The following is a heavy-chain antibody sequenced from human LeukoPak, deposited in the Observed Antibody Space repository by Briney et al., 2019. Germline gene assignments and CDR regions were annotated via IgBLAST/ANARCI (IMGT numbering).Heavy chain of an antibody. V-gene: IGHV1-8*02. CDR2: MNPNSGNT. CDR3: ARVNGDYITDYYYYVDV. D-gene: IGHD4-17*01. CDR1: GGTFSSYA. J-gene: IGHJ6*03. Sequence: ASVKVSCKASGGTFSSYAISWVRQATGQGLEWMGWMNPNSGNTGYAQKFQGRVTMTRNTSISTAYMELSSLRSEDTAVYYCARVNGDYITDYYYYVDVWGKGTTVTVSS.